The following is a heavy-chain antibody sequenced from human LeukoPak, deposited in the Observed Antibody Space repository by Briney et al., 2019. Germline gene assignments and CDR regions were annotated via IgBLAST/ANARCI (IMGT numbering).Heavy chain of an antibody. CDR2: IYTSGST. D-gene: IGHD3-10*01. V-gene: IGHV4-4*07. J-gene: IGHJ5*02. CDR1: GGSLSSYY. CDR3: AAEAVWFVGNWFDP. Sequence: PSETLSLTCTVSGGSLSSYYWSWIRQPAGKGLEWIGRIYTSGSTNYNPTLKSRVTFSVATSKNQFSLKLSSVTAADTAVYYCAAEAVWFVGNWFDPWGQGTLVTVSS.